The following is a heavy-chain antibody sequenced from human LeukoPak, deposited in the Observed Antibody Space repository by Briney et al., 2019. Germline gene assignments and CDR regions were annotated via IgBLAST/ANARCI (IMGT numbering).Heavy chain of an antibody. CDR3: ARDLEDSYGSVY. CDR2: INPNSGGT. Sequence: GASVKVSCKATGYTFNTFGISWVRQAPGQGLEWMGWINPNSGGTNYAQKFQGRVTMTRDTSISTAYMELSRLRSDDTAVYYCARDLEDSYGSVYWGQGTLVTVSS. J-gene: IGHJ4*02. V-gene: IGHV1-2*02. D-gene: IGHD5-18*01. CDR1: GYTFNTFG.